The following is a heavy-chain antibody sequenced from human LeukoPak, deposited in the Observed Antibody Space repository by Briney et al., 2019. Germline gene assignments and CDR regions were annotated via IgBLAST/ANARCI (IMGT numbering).Heavy chain of an antibody. V-gene: IGHV4-34*01. CDR3: AAAGSFDY. J-gene: IGHJ4*02. CDR1: GGSFNGYY. CDR2: INHSGST. Sequence: SETLSLTCTVHGGSFNGYYWSWIRQSPGRGLEWIGEINHSGSTNYNPSLERRVTISLDKSKNQFSLKLSSVTAADTAVYYCAAAGSFDYWGQGTLVTVSS. D-gene: IGHD6-13*01.